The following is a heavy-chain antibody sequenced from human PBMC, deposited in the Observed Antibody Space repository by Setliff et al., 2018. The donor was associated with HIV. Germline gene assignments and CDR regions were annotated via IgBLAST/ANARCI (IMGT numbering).Heavy chain of an antibody. CDR3: ARAFYYDSSVDY. V-gene: IGHV4-4*09. D-gene: IGHD3-22*01. J-gene: IGHJ4*02. CDR1: GGSISTSY. CDR2: IYISGTT. Sequence: SETLSLTCTVSGGSISTSYWNWIRQPPGKGLEWIAYIYISGTTNYNPSLKSRLTISVDTSKNQFSLKLGSVTAADTAFYYCARAFYYDSSVDYWGQGTRVTVS.